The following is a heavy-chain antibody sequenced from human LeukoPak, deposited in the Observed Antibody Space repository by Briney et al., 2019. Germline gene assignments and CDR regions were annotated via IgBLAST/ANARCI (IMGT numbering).Heavy chain of an antibody. J-gene: IGHJ4*02. Sequence: SETLSLTCAVYGESFSGYYWSWIRQPPGKGLEWIGEINHSGSTNYNPSLKSRVTISVDTSKNQFSLKLSSVTAADTAVYYCAREPIVATISPDPFYWGQGTLVTVSS. CDR3: AREPIVATISPDPFY. CDR1: GESFSGYY. V-gene: IGHV4-34*01. CDR2: INHSGST. D-gene: IGHD5-12*01.